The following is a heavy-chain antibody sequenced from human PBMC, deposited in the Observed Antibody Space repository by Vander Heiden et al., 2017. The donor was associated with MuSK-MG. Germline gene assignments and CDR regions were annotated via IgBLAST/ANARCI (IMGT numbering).Heavy chain of an antibody. CDR2: ISYDGRNK. J-gene: IGHJ4*02. Sequence: QVQLVESGGDVVQPVRSLRLSCAASAFTFSSSARNWVRQAPGKGLGWVAVISYDGRNKYYADSVKGRFTISRDNSKNTLYLQMNSLRAEDTAVYYCARGKYYYDSSGYYDPDYWGQGTLVTVSS. D-gene: IGHD3-22*01. CDR3: ARGKYYYDSSGYYDPDY. CDR1: AFTFSSSA. V-gene: IGHV3-30*04.